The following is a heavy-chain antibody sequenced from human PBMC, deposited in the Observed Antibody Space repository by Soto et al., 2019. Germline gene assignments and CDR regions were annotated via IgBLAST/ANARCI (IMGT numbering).Heavy chain of an antibody. V-gene: IGHV4-31*03. D-gene: IGHD3-10*01. J-gene: IGHJ6*02. CDR1: GGSISSGGYY. CDR3: AREVRITMVRGVIKNPPHAYGMDV. Sequence: SETLSLTCTVSGGSISSGGYYWSWIRQHPGKGLEWIGYIYYSGSTYYNPSLKSRVTISVDTSKNQFSLKLSSVTAADTAVYYCAREVRITMVRGVIKNPPHAYGMDVWGQGTTVTVSS. CDR2: IYYSGST.